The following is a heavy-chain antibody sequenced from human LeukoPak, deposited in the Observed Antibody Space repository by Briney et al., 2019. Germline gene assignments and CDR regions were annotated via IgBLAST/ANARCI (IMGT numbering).Heavy chain of an antibody. J-gene: IGHJ5*02. CDR2: INPSGGST. D-gene: IGHD3-3*01. V-gene: IGHV1-46*01. CDR3: ARPTGTDYDFWSGSTSGGFDP. Sequence: GASVKVSCKASGYTFTSYYMHWVRQAPGQGLEWMGIINPSGGSTSYAQEFQGRVTMTRDTSASTVYMELSSLRSEDTAVYYCARPTGTDYDFWSGSTSGGFDPWGQGTLVTVSS. CDR1: GYTFTSYY.